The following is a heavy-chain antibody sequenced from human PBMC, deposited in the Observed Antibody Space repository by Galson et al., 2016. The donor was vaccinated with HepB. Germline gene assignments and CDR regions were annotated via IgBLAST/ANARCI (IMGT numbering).Heavy chain of an antibody. D-gene: IGHD3-9*01. V-gene: IGHV6-1*01. CDR2: TYYRFKWYN. J-gene: IGHJ4*02. CDR3: ARDSEGPFTI. CDR1: GDSVSRNSAA. Sequence: CAISGDSVSRNSAAWNWIRQSPSRGLEWLGRTYYRFKWYNDYALSVKSRLSIHPDTSKNQFSLQMNYVSPEDAAVYYCARDSEGPFTIWSQGTLVTVSS.